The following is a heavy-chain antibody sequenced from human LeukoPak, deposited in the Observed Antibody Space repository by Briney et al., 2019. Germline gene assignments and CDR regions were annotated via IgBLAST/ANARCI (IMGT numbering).Heavy chain of an antibody. Sequence: PGGSLRLSCAASGFTFSSYAMSWVRQAPGEGLEWVSLISSSGGSTFYADSVKGRFTISRDNSKNTLYLQMSSLRAEDTAVYYCAKHPAYCGSASCYPYFDYWGQGTLVTVSS. D-gene: IGHD2-2*01. CDR2: ISSSGGST. CDR3: AKHPAYCGSASCYPYFDY. CDR1: GFTFSSYA. V-gene: IGHV3-23*01. J-gene: IGHJ4*02.